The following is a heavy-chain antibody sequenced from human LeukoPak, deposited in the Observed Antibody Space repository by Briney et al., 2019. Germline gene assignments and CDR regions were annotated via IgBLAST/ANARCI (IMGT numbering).Heavy chain of an antibody. J-gene: IGHJ5*02. V-gene: IGHV3-53*01. Sequence: GGSLRPSCAASGFTVSSNYMSWVRQAPGKGLEWVSVIYSGGSTYYADSVKGRFTISRDNSKNTLYLQMNSLRAEDTAVYYCARTLWFGELRFDPWGQGTLVTVSS. CDR2: IYSGGST. CDR1: GFTVSSNY. CDR3: ARTLWFGELRFDP. D-gene: IGHD3-10*01.